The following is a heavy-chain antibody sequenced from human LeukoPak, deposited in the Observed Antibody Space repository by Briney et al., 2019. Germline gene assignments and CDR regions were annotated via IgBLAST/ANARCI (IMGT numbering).Heavy chain of an antibody. CDR3: ARLYGDYPTYYFDY. CDR2: IYYSGST. J-gene: IGHJ4*02. Sequence: SETLSLTCTVSGGSISSYYWSWIRQPPGKGLEWIGYIYYSGSTNYNPSLKSRVTISVDTSKNQFSLKLSSVTAADTAVYYCARLYGDYPTYYFDYWGQGTLVTVSS. CDR1: GGSISSYY. V-gene: IGHV4-59*08. D-gene: IGHD4-17*01.